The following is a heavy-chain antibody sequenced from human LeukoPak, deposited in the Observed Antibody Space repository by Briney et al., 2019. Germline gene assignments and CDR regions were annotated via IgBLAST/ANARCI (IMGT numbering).Heavy chain of an antibody. J-gene: IGHJ4*02. D-gene: IGHD3-16*01. CDR3: ARAKRLGGNYYFDY. Sequence: ASVKVSCKASGSTFTSYDISWVRQATGQGLEWMGWMNPDSGNTGYAQKFQGRVTMTRNTSISTAYMELSSLRSEDTAVYYCARAKRLGGNYYFDYWGQGTLVAVSS. CDR1: GSTFTSYD. CDR2: MNPDSGNT. V-gene: IGHV1-8*01.